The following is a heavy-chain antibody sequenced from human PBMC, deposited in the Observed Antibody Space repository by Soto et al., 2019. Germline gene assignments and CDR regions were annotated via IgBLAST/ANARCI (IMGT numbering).Heavy chain of an antibody. V-gene: IGHV1-18*01. CDR3: ARDSYNWNHLYGMDV. CDR2: ISAYNGNT. Sequence: ASVKVSCKASGYTFTSYGISWVRQAPGQGLEWMGWISAYNGNTNYAQKLQGRVTMTTDTSTSTAYMELRSLRSDDTAVYYCARDSYNWNHLYGMDVWGKGTTVTVLL. CDR1: GYTFTSYG. J-gene: IGHJ6*04. D-gene: IGHD1-20*01.